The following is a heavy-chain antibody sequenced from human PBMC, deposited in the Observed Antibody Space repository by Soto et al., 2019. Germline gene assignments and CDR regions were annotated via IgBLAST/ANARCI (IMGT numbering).Heavy chain of an antibody. CDR2: IYTKERT. J-gene: IGHJ5*02. D-gene: IGHD3-16*01. V-gene: IGHV4-4*07. CDR1: GGSITNYY. CDR3: ARDDYKDGGNNWFDP. Sequence: SEALFLTCTVSGGSITNYYWSWIRQPAGKGLEWIGRIYTKERTNYNLSFRNRVTMSVDTSKNQFSLKLDAVTAADTAVYYCARDDYKDGGNNWFDPWGQGTLVTVSS.